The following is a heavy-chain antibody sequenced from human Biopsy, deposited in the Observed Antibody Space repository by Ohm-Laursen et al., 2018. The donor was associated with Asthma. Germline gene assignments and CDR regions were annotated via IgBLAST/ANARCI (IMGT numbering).Heavy chain of an antibody. CDR1: GFTFSDYG. D-gene: IGHD3-10*01. Sequence: SLRLSCTASGFTFSDYGMHWVRQAPGKGLEWVALMSYDGSMKDYADSVKGRFTISRDNSMNTLYLHMNSLRVEDTAVYYCARGLDYSGRSGFDYWGQGTLVTVSS. V-gene: IGHV3-30*03. CDR3: ARGLDYSGRSGFDY. CDR2: MSYDGSMK. J-gene: IGHJ4*02.